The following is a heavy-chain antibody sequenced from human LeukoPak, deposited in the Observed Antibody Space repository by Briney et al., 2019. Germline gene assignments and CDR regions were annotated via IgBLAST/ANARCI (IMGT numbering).Heavy chain of an antibody. V-gene: IGHV4-59*01. CDR2: IYYSGST. Sequence: SEALSLTCTVSGGSISSYYWSWIRQPPGKGLEWIGYIYYSGSTNYNPSLKSRVTISVDTSKNQFSLKLSSVTAADTAVYYCASQWEDAFDIWGQGTMVTVSS. CDR1: GGSISSYY. D-gene: IGHD1-26*01. J-gene: IGHJ3*02. CDR3: ASQWEDAFDI.